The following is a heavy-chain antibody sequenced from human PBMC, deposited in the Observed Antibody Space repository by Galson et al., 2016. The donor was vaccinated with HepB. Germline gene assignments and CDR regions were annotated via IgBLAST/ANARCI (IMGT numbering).Heavy chain of an antibody. J-gene: IGHJ4*02. Sequence: SLRLSCAASGFTFGDFVVSWFRQAPGEGLEWVGIIRTTAYGGAAEYAASVKGRFTMSRDDSKSIASLQMNSLKTEDTGVYYCTRDGRYYGSDPGSYVGGMDVWGQGTLVTVSS. CDR3: TRDGRYYGSDPGSYVGGMDV. D-gene: IGHD3-10*01. CDR1: GFTFGDFV. CDR2: IRTTAYGGAA. V-gene: IGHV3-49*03.